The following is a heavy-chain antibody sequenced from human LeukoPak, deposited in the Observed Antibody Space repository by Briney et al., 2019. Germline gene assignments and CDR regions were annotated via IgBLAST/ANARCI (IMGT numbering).Heavy chain of an antibody. CDR2: IKQDGSEK. J-gene: IGHJ3*02. V-gene: IGHV3-7*01. CDR1: GFTFSSYW. CDR3: ASDLSVAGFAFDI. D-gene: IGHD6-19*01. Sequence: GGSLRLSCAASGFTFSSYWMSWVRQAPGKGLEWVANIKQDGSEKYYVDSVKGRFTISRDNAKNSLYLQMNGLRAEDTAVYYCASDLSVAGFAFDIWGQGTMVTVSS.